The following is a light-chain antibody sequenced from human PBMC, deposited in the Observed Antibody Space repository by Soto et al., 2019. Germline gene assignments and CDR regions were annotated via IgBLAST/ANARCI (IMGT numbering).Light chain of an antibody. Sequence: EIVMTQSPATLSVSPGERATLSCRASQSVDGNLAWYQQKPGQAPRLLIYGASTRATGISARFSGSGSGTEFTLTISSLQSEDFGVYYCQQYGSTFGQGTKVDIK. V-gene: IGKV3-15*01. CDR2: GAS. CDR1: QSVDGN. J-gene: IGKJ1*01. CDR3: QQYGST.